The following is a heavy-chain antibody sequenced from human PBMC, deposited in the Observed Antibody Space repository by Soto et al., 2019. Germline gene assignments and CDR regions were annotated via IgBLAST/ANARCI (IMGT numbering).Heavy chain of an antibody. CDR3: ARDSLRAVPHYYYYGMYV. Sequence: ASVKVSCKASGYTFTGYYMHWVRQAPGQGLEWMGWINPNSGGTNYAQKFQGWVTMTRDTSISTAYMELSRLRSDDTAVYYCARDSLRAVPHYYYYGMYVWGQGTTVTVSS. CDR1: GYTFTGYY. D-gene: IGHD6-19*01. V-gene: IGHV1-2*04. CDR2: INPNSGGT. J-gene: IGHJ6*02.